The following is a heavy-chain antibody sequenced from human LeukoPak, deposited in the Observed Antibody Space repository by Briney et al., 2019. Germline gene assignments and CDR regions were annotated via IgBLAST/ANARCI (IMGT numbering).Heavy chain of an antibody. Sequence: WEPLSLTCTVSGGSISSYFWSWIRQPPGKGREWIGYIYYSGSTIYNPSLKSRVTISVDTSKNQFSVKLSSVTAADTAVYYCARVCEYCSGGSCYSGWFDPWGQGTLVTVSS. CDR3: ARVCEYCSGGSCYSGWFDP. D-gene: IGHD2-15*01. CDR2: IYYSGST. CDR1: GGSISSYF. J-gene: IGHJ5*02. V-gene: IGHV4-59*01.